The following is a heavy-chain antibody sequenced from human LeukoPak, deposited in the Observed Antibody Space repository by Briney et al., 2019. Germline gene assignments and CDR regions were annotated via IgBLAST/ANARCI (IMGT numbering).Heavy chain of an antibody. V-gene: IGHV4-34*01. CDR1: GGSFSGYY. CDR3: ARGYPKPAFDI. J-gene: IGHJ3*02. Sequence: SETLSLTCAVYGGSFSGYYWNWIRQPPGKGLEWIGEINHSGSTNYNPSLKSRVTISADTSKNQFSLKLSSVTAADTAAYYCARGYPKPAFDIWGQGTMVTVSS. CDR2: INHSGST.